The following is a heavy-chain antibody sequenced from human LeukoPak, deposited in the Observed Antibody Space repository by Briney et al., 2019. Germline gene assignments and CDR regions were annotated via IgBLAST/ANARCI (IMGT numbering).Heavy chain of an antibody. D-gene: IGHD3-10*01. J-gene: IGHJ4*02. CDR2: ISWNSGSI. Sequence: PGRSLRLSCAASGFTFDDYAMHWVRQAPGKGLEWVSGISWNSGSIGYADSVKGRFTISRDNAKNSLYLQMNSLRAEDTAVYYCAKDPRRSDSRSVWGQGTLVTVSS. CDR3: AKDPRRSDSRSV. CDR1: GFTFDDYA. V-gene: IGHV3-9*01.